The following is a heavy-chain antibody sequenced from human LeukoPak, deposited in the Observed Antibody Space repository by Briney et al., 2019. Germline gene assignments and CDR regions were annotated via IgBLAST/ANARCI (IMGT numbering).Heavy chain of an antibody. CDR1: GFSLSSGYY. CDR2: IYHLGSA. J-gene: IGHJ4*02. V-gene: IGHV4-38-2*02. D-gene: IGHD5/OR15-5a*01. CDR3: ARTTLYDNYPIDY. Sequence: SETLSLNCTVSGFSLSSGYYWGWIRQPPGKGLEWIGSIYHLGSASYKSSLRSRISMSVDTPKNQFSLKLSSVTAADTAVYYCARTTLYDNYPIDYWGQGTLVTVSS.